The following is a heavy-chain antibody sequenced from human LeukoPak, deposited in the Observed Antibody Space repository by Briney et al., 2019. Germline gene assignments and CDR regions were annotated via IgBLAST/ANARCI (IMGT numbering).Heavy chain of an antibody. V-gene: IGHV1-69*13. Sequence: SVKVSCKASGGTFSSYAISWVRQAPGQGLEWMGGIIPIFGTANYAQKFQGRVTITADESTSTAYMELSSLRSEDTAVYYCARGYYDSSGYYYYYYYMDVWGKGTTVTISS. D-gene: IGHD3-22*01. CDR1: GGTFSSYA. CDR3: ARGYYDSSGYYYYYYYMDV. J-gene: IGHJ6*03. CDR2: IIPIFGTA.